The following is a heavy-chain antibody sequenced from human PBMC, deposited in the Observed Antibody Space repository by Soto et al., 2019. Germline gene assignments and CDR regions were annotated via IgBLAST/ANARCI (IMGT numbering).Heavy chain of an antibody. CDR1: GGSISSYY. V-gene: IGHV4-59*08. D-gene: IGHD3-22*01. CDR2: IYYSGST. CDR3: ARHENYYDSSGYYFIVPNGLEP. J-gene: IGHJ5*02. Sequence: PSETLSLTCTVSGGSISSYYWSWIRQPPGKGLEWIGYIYYSGSTNYNPSLKSRVTISVDTSKNQFSLKLSSVTAADTAVYYCARHENYYDSSGYYFIVPNGLEPWGQGTLVTVS.